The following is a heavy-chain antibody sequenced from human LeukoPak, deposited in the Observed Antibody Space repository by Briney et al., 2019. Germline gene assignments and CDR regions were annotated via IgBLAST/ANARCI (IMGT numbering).Heavy chain of an antibody. CDR2: ISWNKSSM. J-gene: IGHJ3*02. CDR3: AKDIEGDTAMDAFYI. CDR1: GFTLDDYA. V-gene: IGHV3-9*01. Sequence: PGRSLRLSCAASGFTLDDYAMHWVRPAPGEGLEWVSGISWNKSSMGYEDPVKGRFTISRDNAKNSLYLQMNSLRAEDTALYYCAKDIEGDTAMDAFYIWGQGTMVTVSS. D-gene: IGHD5-18*01.